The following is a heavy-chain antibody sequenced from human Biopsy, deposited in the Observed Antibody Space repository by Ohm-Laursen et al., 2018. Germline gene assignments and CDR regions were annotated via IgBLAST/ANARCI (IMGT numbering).Heavy chain of an antibody. V-gene: IGHV4-59*01. Sequence: TLSLTCTVSGGSISSYYWSWIRQSPGKGLEWIGYIWSSGTTDYNPSLQSRVSMSLELSTDQFSLKVDSVTAADTAVYYCARVVGAATGFDQWGQGIPVTVSS. CDR3: ARVVGAATGFDQ. CDR2: IWSSGTT. CDR1: GGSISSYY. D-gene: IGHD1-26*01. J-gene: IGHJ4*02.